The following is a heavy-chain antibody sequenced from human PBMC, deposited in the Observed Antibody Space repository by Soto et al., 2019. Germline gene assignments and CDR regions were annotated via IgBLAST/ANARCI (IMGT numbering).Heavy chain of an antibody. CDR1: GGSISVYY. J-gene: IGHJ4*02. CDR3: ARGVGSSPPRY. Sequence: QVQLQESGPGQVKPSETLSLKCTISGGSISVYYWSWIRQPPGQALVWIGYIYDSGSPYYNPSLRSRVIISADTSKNQTSLELTSATATDTGVYYCARGVGSSPPRYWGRGTLVTVSS. V-gene: IGHV4-59*01. CDR2: IYDSGSP. D-gene: IGHD1-26*01.